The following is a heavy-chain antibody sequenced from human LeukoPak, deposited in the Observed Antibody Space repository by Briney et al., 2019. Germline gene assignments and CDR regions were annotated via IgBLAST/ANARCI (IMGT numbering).Heavy chain of an antibody. Sequence: PGGSLRLSCAASGFTFSSYAMTWVRQAPGKGLEWVSVISGSGGSTYYADSVKGRFTISRDNSKNTPYLQMNSLRAEDTAVYYCAKAGSSSWYRYFDYWGQGTLVTVSS. J-gene: IGHJ4*02. V-gene: IGHV3-23*01. CDR3: AKAGSSSWYRYFDY. D-gene: IGHD6-13*01. CDR1: GFTFSSYA. CDR2: ISGSGGST.